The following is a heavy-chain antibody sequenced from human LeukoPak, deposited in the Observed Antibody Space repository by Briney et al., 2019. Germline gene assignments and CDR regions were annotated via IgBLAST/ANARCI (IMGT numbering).Heavy chain of an antibody. D-gene: IGHD3-9*01. J-gene: IGHJ4*02. CDR2: ISGSGGST. CDR3: AKSPYYDILTGHFDY. Sequence: GGSLRLSCAASGFTFSSYSLNWVRQAPGKGLEWVSAISGSGGSTYYADSVKGRFTISRDNSKNTLYLQMNSLRAEDTAVYYCAKSPYYDILTGHFDYWGQGTLVTVSS. V-gene: IGHV3-23*01. CDR1: GFTFSSYS.